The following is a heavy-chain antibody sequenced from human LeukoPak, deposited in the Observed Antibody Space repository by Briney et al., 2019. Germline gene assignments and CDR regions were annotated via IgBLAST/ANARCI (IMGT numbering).Heavy chain of an antibody. CDR2: IYYSGST. CDR1: GGSISSYY. V-gene: IGHV4-59*01. Sequence: SETLSLTCTVSGGSISSYYWSWIRQPPGKGLEWIGYIYYSGSTNYNPSLKSRVTISVDTSKNQFSLKLSSVTAADTAVYYCARDRQNYYGMDVWGQGATVTVSS. J-gene: IGHJ6*02. CDR3: ARDRQNYYGMDV.